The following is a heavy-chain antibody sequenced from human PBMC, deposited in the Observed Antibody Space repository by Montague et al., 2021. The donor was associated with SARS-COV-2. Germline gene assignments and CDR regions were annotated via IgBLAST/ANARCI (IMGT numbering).Heavy chain of an antibody. J-gene: IGHJ2*01. CDR2: IYTGGYV. V-gene: IGHV4-4*07. CDR1: GDSISRYY. Sequence: SETLSLTCSVSGDSISRYYWSWIQQSDGKGLEWIGRIYTGGYVNYNPALQSRVSMSVDTSKSQVSLNVTSVTAADTAVYYCARAIWHLDVWGRGILVIVSS. CDR3: ARAIWHLDV.